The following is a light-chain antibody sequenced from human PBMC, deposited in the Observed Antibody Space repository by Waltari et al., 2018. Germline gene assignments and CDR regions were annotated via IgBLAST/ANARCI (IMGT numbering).Light chain of an antibody. V-gene: IGKV1-9*01. CDR3: QQSDAFPVT. Sequence: DIHLTQSPPFLSASVGDRVTITCRARQAISSFLSWYQRKPGKAPNLLIYGASTLLSGVPSRFSGSGSDTEFTLTISNLQPEDFATYYCQQSDAFPVTFGGGTQVAI. CDR2: GAS. CDR1: QAISSF. J-gene: IGKJ4*01.